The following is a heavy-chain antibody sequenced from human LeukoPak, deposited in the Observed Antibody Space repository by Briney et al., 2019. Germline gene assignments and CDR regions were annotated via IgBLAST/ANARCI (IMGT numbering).Heavy chain of an antibody. CDR1: GGSISSGSYY. D-gene: IGHD1-26*01. CDR3: ARDTPSGGSYYRG. Sequence: PSETLSLTCTVSGGSISSGSYYWSWIRQPAGKGLEWIGRIYTSGSTNYNPSLKSRVTISVDTSKNQFSLKLSSVTAADTAVYYCARDTPSGGSYYRGWGQGTLVTVSS. CDR2: IYTSGST. V-gene: IGHV4-61*02. J-gene: IGHJ4*02.